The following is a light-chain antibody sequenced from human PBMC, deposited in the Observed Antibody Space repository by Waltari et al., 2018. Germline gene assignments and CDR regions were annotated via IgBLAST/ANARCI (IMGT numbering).Light chain of an antibody. CDR1: QSVSSN. CDR2: GAS. Sequence: EIVMTQSPATLSVSAGERATLSCRASQSVSSNLAWYQQKAGQAPRLLIYGASTRATGIPARFSGNGSGTEFTLSISSLQSEDFAVYYCQQYNDWPPWTFGQGTKVEIK. V-gene: IGKV3-15*01. J-gene: IGKJ1*01. CDR3: QQYNDWPPWT.